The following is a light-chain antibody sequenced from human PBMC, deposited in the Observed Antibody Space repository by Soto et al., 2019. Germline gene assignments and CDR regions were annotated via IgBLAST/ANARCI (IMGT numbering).Light chain of an antibody. Sequence: EIVMTQSPATLSVSPGERATLSCRASQSVSSNLAWYQQKPGQAPRLLIFGASTRATGIPTRFSGSGYGTEITLTISSLQSEYFALYYREQYNYYVSFGRGTRLEIK. CDR3: EQYNYYVS. V-gene: IGKV3-15*01. J-gene: IGKJ5*01. CDR2: GAS. CDR1: QSVSSN.